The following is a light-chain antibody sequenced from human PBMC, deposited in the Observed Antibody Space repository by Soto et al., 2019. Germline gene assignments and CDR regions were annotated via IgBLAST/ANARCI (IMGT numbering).Light chain of an antibody. CDR1: SSDVGGYNY. CDR3: CSYAGSYTFDVV. Sequence: QSALTQPRSVSGSPGQSVTISCTGTSSDVGGYNYVSWYQQHPGKAPKLMIYDVSKRPSGVPDRFSGSKSGNTASLTISGLQAEDEGDYYCCSYAGSYTFDVVFGGGTKVTVL. V-gene: IGLV2-11*01. CDR2: DVS. J-gene: IGLJ2*01.